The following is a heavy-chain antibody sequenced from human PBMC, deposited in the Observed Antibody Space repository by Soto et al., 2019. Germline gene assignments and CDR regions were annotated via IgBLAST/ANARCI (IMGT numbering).Heavy chain of an antibody. V-gene: IGHV3-33*01. CDR1: GFTFSSYG. CDR3: ARVTSRTGYYFDY. Sequence: GGSLRLSCAASGFTFSSYGMHWVRQAPGKGLEWVAVIWYDGSNKYYADSVKGRFTISRDNSKNTLYLQMNSLRAEDTAVYYCARVTSRTGYYFDYWGQGTLVTVSS. J-gene: IGHJ4*02. CDR2: IWYDGSNK. D-gene: IGHD3-9*01.